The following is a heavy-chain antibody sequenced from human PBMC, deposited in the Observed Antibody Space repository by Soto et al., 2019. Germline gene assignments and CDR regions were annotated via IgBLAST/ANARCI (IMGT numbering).Heavy chain of an antibody. Sequence: PGGSLILSCAASGFTFSNAWMNWVRQAPGKGLEWVGRIKSKTDGGTTDYAAPVKGRFTISRDDSKNTLYLQMNSLKTEDTAVYYCTTYGDIVVVPAATYYYYYGMDVWGQGTTVTVSS. CDR2: IKSKTDGGTT. CDR3: TTYGDIVVVPAATYYYYYGMDV. D-gene: IGHD2-2*01. CDR1: GFTFSNAW. J-gene: IGHJ6*02. V-gene: IGHV3-15*07.